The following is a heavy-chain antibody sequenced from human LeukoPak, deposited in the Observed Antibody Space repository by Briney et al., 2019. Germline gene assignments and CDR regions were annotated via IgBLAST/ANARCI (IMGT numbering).Heavy chain of an antibody. J-gene: IGHJ4*02. D-gene: IGHD2-8*02. CDR2: ISSSSSYI. CDR3: ARDLSEKYCIDY. V-gene: IGHV3-21*01. CDR1: GFTFSSYS. Sequence: GGSLRLSCAASGFTFSSYSMNWVRQAPGKGLEWVSSISSSSSYIYYADSMKGRLTISRDNSKNTVSLQMNSLRAEDTAIYYCARDLSEKYCIDYWGQGTQVTVSS.